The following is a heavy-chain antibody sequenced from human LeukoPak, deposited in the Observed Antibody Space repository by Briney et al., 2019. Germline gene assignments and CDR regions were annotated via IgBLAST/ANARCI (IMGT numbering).Heavy chain of an antibody. CDR2: IYYSGST. CDR3: ARGSGNYDFWSGRDYYYYMDV. D-gene: IGHD3-3*01. CDR1: GGSISSSSYY. J-gene: IGHJ6*03. Sequence: SETLSLTCTVSGGSISSSSYYWGWIRQPPGKGLEWIGSIYYSGSTYYNPSLKSRVTISVDTSKNQFSLKLSSVTAADTAVYYCARGSGNYDFWSGRDYYYYMDVWGKGTTVTVSS. V-gene: IGHV4-39*01.